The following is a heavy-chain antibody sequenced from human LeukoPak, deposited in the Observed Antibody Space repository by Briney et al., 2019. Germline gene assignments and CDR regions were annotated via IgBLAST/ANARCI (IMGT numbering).Heavy chain of an antibody. D-gene: IGHD3-10*02. Sequence: GGSLKLFCAASGFTFISYAMSWVRQAPGKRLEWLSAISGSGGSIYYADSVKGRFTVSRDNSKNTLYLQMNTLRAEDTAVYYCAKDEDARPMYFQDWGQGTLVTVSS. CDR2: ISGSGGSI. V-gene: IGHV3-23*01. CDR1: GFTFISYA. CDR3: AKDEDARPMYFQD. J-gene: IGHJ1*01.